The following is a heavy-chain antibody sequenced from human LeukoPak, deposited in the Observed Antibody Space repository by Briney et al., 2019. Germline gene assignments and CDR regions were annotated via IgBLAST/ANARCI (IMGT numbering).Heavy chain of an antibody. CDR2: IYSDGNT. CDR1: GVTVSSDY. D-gene: IGHD2/OR15-2a*01. Sequence: GGSLRLSCAASGVTVSSDYMSWVRQAPGKGLGWVSVIYSDGNTYYADSVKGRFTISRDNSKNTLFLQMASLRTEDTAIYYCASRMTFGGQGTLVTVSS. V-gene: IGHV3-53*05. J-gene: IGHJ4*02. CDR3: ASRMTF.